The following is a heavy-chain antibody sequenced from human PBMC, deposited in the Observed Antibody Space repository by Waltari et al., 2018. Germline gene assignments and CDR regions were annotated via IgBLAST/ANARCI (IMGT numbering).Heavy chain of an antibody. Sequence: QLQLQESGPGLVKPSETLSLTCSVSGGSISSNRHYWGWIRQSPGQGLEWMGTVSYIGSTYTIPALKGRVTISRDPSKNQLSRILDSVTASDTAVYYCATYIGASIGTAAFDVWGQGTMVTVYS. D-gene: IGHD5-12*01. V-gene: IGHV4-39*01. CDR1: GGSISSNRHY. J-gene: IGHJ3*01. CDR3: ATYIGASIGTAAFDV. CDR2: VSYIGST.